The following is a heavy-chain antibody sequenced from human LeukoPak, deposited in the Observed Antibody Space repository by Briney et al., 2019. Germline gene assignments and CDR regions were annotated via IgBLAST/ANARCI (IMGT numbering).Heavy chain of an antibody. D-gene: IGHD1-1*01. CDR3: ASLQPDAFDI. CDR1: GGSNSSSSYY. J-gene: IGHJ3*02. CDR2: IYYSGST. Sequence: SETLSLTCTVSGGSNSSSSYYWSWIRQPPGKGLEWIGSIYYSGSTYYNPSLKSRVTISVDTSKNQFSLKLSSVTAADTAVYYCASLQPDAFDIWGQGTMVTVSS. V-gene: IGHV4-39*01.